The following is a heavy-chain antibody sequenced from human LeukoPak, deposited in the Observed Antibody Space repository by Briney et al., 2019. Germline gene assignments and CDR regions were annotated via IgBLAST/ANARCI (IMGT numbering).Heavy chain of an antibody. D-gene: IGHD6-19*01. V-gene: IGHV4-39*01. CDR3: ARYRTIAVSSTGWSDY. J-gene: IGHJ4*02. CDR2: INYSGST. Sequence: PSETLSLTCTVSGGSISRSSYHWGWIRQPPGKGLEWIGNINYSGSTYYNTSLKSRVTISVDTSKNQFSLKLTSVTAADTALYYCARYRTIAVSSTGWSDYWGQGTLVTVSS. CDR1: GGSISRSSYH.